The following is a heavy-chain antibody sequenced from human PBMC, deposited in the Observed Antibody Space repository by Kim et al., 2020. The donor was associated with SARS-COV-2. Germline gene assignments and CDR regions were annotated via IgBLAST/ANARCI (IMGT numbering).Heavy chain of an antibody. CDR2: ISSSSSTI. V-gene: IGHV3-48*02. CDR1: GFTFSSYS. J-gene: IGHJ6*02. CDR3: ARDSPTYYDFWSGYLIPTPPYYYYYGMDV. Sequence: GGSLRLSCAASGFTFSSYSMNWVRQAPGKGLEWVSYISSSSSTIYYADSVKGRFTISRDNAKNSLYLQMNSLRDEDTAVYYCARDSPTYYDFWSGYLIPTPPYYYYYGMDVWGQGTTVTVSS. D-gene: IGHD3-3*01.